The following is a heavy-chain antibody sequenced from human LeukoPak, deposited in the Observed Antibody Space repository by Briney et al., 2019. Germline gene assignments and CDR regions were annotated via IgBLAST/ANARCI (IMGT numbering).Heavy chain of an antibody. D-gene: IGHD6-6*01. Sequence: GGSLRLSCAASGFTFSSYGMHWVRQAPGKGLEWVAFIRYDGSNKYYADSVKGRFTISRDNSKNTLYLQMSSLRAEDTAVSYCAKDLIEYSSTFSDYWGQGTLVTVSS. CDR1: GFTFSSYG. CDR2: IRYDGSNK. J-gene: IGHJ4*02. V-gene: IGHV3-30*02. CDR3: AKDLIEYSSTFSDY.